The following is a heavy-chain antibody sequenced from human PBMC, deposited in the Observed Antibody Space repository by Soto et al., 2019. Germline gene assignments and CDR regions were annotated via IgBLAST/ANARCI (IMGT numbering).Heavy chain of an antibody. J-gene: IGHJ4*02. D-gene: IGHD3-16*01. V-gene: IGHV1-3*05. Sequence: QVHLVQSGTEEKKPGASVKVSCKAAGYTFTTFSMHWVRQAPGQRLEWMGFINTGNGDTRYSQKFQGRLTITRDTSANTAYMELNRLTSEDTAVYYCARDFAVYDRSFDYWGQGTLVTVSS. CDR1: GYTFTTFS. CDR2: INTGNGDT. CDR3: ARDFAVYDRSFDY.